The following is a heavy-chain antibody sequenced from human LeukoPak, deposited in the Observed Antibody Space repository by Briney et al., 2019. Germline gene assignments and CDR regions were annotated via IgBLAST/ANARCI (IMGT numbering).Heavy chain of an antibody. CDR2: INAGNGNT. V-gene: IGHV1-3*01. CDR1: GGTFSSYA. J-gene: IGHJ5*02. CDR3: ARVYSSGWYTENWFDP. Sequence: ASVKVSCKASGGTFSSYAISWVRQAPGQRLEWMGWINAGNGNTKYSQKFQGRVTITRDTSASTAYMELSSLRSEDTAVYYCARVYSSGWYTENWFDPWGQGTLVTVSS. D-gene: IGHD6-19*01.